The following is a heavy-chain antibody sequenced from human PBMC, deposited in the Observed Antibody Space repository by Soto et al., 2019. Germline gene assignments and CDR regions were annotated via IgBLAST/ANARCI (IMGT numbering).Heavy chain of an antibody. D-gene: IGHD1-26*01. V-gene: IGHV4-31*03. J-gene: IGHJ4*02. CDR1: GGSISSGGYY. CDR2: IYYSGST. Sequence: SETLSLTCTVSGGSISSGGYYWSWIRQHPGKGLEWIGHIYYSGSTYYNPSLKSRVTISVDTSKNQFSLKLSSVTAADTAVYYCARAELVGATDYWGQGTLVTVSS. CDR3: ARAELVGATDY.